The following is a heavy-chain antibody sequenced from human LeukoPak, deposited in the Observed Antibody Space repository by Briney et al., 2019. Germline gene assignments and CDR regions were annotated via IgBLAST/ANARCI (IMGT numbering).Heavy chain of an antibody. V-gene: IGHV3-74*01. CDR1: GFTFSSYW. CDR3: ARDLRQYYYDSSGYDY. D-gene: IGHD3-22*01. Sequence: GGSLSLSCAASGFTFSSYWMHWVRQAPGKGLVWVLRINSDASSTSYGDSVKVRFTLSRDNAKNTLYLQMHSLRAEETAVYYCARDLRQYYYDSSGYDYWGQGTLVTVSS. CDR2: INSDASST. J-gene: IGHJ4*02.